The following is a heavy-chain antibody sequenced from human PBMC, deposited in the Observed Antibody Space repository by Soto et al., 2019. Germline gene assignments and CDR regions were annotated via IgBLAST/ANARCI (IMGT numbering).Heavy chain of an antibody. D-gene: IGHD1-26*01. CDR1: RYIFTAYF. CDR2: INPIFGTA. V-gene: IGHV1-69*06. CDR3: ASSSGNNYGVGTNYYFDY. Sequence: QVQLVQSGAEVKKPGASVKVSCKAPRYIFTAYFMHWVRQAPGQGLEWMGWINPIFGTANYAQKFQDRVTITADKSTNTAFMELSSLKSEDTAMYYCASSSGNNYGVGTNYYFDYWGQGTLVTVSS. J-gene: IGHJ4*02.